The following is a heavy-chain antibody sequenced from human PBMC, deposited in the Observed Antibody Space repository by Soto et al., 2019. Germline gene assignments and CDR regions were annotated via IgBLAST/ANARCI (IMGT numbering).Heavy chain of an antibody. D-gene: IGHD3-22*01. CDR3: ARRPSRGLYRFSDS. V-gene: IGHV1-69*06. CDR2: TGSGTGPG. CDR1: GCSLSTNP. Sequence: SVKVSCKASGCSLSTNPISWVRQAPGQGLEWMGGTGSGTGPGNHAQKFQGRLTVTADKSTSTVYMELTNLSSEDTAVYYCARRPSRGLYRFSDSWGQGALVTVSS. J-gene: IGHJ4*02.